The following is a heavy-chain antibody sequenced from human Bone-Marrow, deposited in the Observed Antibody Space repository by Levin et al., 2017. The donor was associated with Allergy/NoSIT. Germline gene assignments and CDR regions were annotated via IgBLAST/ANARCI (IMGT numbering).Heavy chain of an antibody. CDR1: GYTFTDLS. Sequence: PRASVKVSCKVFGYTFTDLSMHWVRQAPGKGLEWMGGFDPEDGKRIYAQKFQGRVTMTEDASRDTAFMELSSLRSDETAGYYCATPTPTDRGDYFGMDVWGQGTTVIVSS. D-gene: IGHD1-1*01. J-gene: IGHJ6*02. V-gene: IGHV1-24*01. CDR2: FDPEDGKR. CDR3: ATPTPTDRGDYFGMDV.